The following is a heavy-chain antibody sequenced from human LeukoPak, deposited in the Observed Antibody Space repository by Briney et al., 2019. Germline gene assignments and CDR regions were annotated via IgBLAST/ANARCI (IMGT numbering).Heavy chain of an antibody. D-gene: IGHD5-12*01. CDR2: IYTSVST. CDR1: GVSISSYY. V-gene: IGHV4-4*07. CDR3: ARSDSGYDFDSVSYYYYMDV. J-gene: IGHJ6*03. Sequence: SETLSLTCTVSGVSISSYYWRWLRQPAGKGLEGIGRIYTSVSTNSNPSLKTRVTMSIATSKNQFSLNLSSVTAADTAVYYCARSDSGYDFDSVSYYYYMDVWGKGTTVTVSS.